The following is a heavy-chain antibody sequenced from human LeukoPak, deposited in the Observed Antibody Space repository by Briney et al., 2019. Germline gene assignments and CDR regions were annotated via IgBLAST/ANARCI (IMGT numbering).Heavy chain of an antibody. CDR3: AREDRYHYDSSGYLDY. V-gene: IGHV3-30*01. CDR1: GFTFSSYS. CDR2: ISYDGSNK. J-gene: IGHJ4*02. Sequence: PGRSLRLSCAAAGFTFSSYSMRWVRQTPGKGLEWVSVISYDGSNKYYADSVKGRFTISRDDSKNTVYLQMNSLRAEDTAVYYCAREDRYHYDSSGYLDYWGQGTLVTVSS. D-gene: IGHD3-22*01.